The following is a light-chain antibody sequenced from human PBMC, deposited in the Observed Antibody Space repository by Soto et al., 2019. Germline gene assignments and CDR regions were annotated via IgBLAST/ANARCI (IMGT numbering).Light chain of an antibody. CDR2: EVS. CDR3: CSYAGGSIYIL. V-gene: IGLV2-23*02. Sequence: QSALTQPASVSGSPGQSTTISCTGTSGDVGNFNLVSWYQHHPGKAPNLIISEVSKRPSGVSTRFSGSKSGNTASLTIFGLQAEDEADYYCCSYAGGSIYILFGGGTKLTVL. J-gene: IGLJ2*01. CDR1: SGDVGNFNL.